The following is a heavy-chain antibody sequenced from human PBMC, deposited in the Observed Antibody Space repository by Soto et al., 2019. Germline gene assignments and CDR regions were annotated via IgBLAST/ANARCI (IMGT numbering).Heavy chain of an antibody. CDR1: GGSISSYY. J-gene: IGHJ6*03. D-gene: IGHD3-3*01. Sequence: SETLSLTCTVSGGSISSYYWSWIRQPSGKGLEWIGYIYYSGSTNYNPSLKSRVTISVDTSKNQFSLKLSSVTAADTAVYYCARVNADYDFWSGYPLGDYYYMDGWGKRTTVTVSS. V-gene: IGHV4-59*01. CDR3: ARVNADYDFWSGYPLGDYYYMDG. CDR2: IYYSGST.